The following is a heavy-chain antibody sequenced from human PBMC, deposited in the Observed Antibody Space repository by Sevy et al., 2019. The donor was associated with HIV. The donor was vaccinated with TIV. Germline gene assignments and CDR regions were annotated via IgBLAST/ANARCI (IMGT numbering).Heavy chain of an antibody. CDR1: GFTFSSSA. CDR2: ITSNGGST. Sequence: GGSLRLSCAASGFTFSSSAMTWVRQAPGKGLEWVSAITSNGGSTFYADSVKGRFTISRDISQNTLFLQMNSLRPEDTAVYYCALERLSSDVAEYFQNWGQGTLVTVSS. CDR3: ALERLSSDVAEYFQN. V-gene: IGHV3-23*01. D-gene: IGHD1-1*01. J-gene: IGHJ1*01.